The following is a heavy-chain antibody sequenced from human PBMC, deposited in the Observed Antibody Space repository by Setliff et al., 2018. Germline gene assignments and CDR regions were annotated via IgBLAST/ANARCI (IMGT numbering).Heavy chain of an antibody. D-gene: IGHD6-19*01. V-gene: IGHV4-34*01. CDR2: ISHNGRV. J-gene: IGHJ5*02. Sequence: SETLSLTCDIQGGAVSGFYWSWIRQTPGKDLEWIGEISHNGRVSSSPSLKSRVTISVDTSKNQFSLKLSSVTAADTAVYYCARRPSGGWFLNWFDPWGQGTLVTVSS. CDR1: GGAVSGFY. CDR3: ARRPSGGWFLNWFDP.